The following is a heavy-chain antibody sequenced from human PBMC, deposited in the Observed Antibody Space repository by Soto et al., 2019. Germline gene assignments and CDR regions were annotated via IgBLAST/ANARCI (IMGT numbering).Heavy chain of an antibody. CDR3: ATDSAAGTRFFLYGMDV. D-gene: IGHD6-13*01. CDR2: ISAYNGET. CDR1: GYTFTSYG. J-gene: IGHJ6*02. Sequence: GASVKVSCKASGYTFTSYGISWVRQAPGQGLEWMGWISAYNGETIYAQKFQGRVTMTEDTPTDTAYMELSSLRSEDTAVYYCATDSAAGTRFFLYGMDVWGQGTTVTVSS. V-gene: IGHV1-18*04.